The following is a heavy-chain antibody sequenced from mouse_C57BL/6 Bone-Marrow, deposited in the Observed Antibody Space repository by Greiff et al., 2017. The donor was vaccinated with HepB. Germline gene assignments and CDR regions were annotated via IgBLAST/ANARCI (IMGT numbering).Heavy chain of an antibody. V-gene: IGHV1-64*01. CDR3: AREDYGSSYYFDY. D-gene: IGHD1-1*01. J-gene: IGHJ2*01. CDR1: GYTFTSYW. Sequence: QVQLQQPGAELVKPGASVKLSCKASGYTFTSYWMHWVKQRPGQGLEWIGMIHPNSGSTNYNEKFKSKATLTVDESSSTAYMQLSSLTSEDSAVYYCAREDYGSSYYFDYLGQGTTLTVSS. CDR2: IHPNSGST.